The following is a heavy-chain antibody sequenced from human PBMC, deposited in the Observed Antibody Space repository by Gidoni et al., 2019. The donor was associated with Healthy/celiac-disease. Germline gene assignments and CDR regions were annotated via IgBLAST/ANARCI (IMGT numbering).Heavy chain of an antibody. V-gene: IGHV3-30-3*01. CDR2: ISYDGSNK. J-gene: IGHJ6*02. Sequence: QVQLVESGGGVVQPGRSLRLSCAASGFTFGIHALHWVRPAPGKGLDWVEIISYDGSNKYYANSVKGRFTISRDNSKNTLYLQMNSLRAEDTAVYYCARVGTTIITAGGMDVWGQGTTVTVSS. D-gene: IGHD3-16*01. CDR1: GFTFGIHA. CDR3: ARVGTTIITAGGMDV.